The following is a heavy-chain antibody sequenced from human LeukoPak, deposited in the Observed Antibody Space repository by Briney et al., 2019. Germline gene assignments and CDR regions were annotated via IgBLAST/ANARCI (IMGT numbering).Heavy chain of an antibody. V-gene: IGHV3-11*04. J-gene: IGHJ6*02. D-gene: IGHD3-22*01. CDR3: AKDFPHYYETSHGVDV. CDR1: GFTFSDYY. CDR2: ISSSGSTI. Sequence: GGSLRLSCAASGFTFSDYYMSWIRQAPGKGLEWVSYISSSGSTIYYADSVKGRFTISRDNAKNSLYLQMNSLRVEDTAIYYCAKDFPHYYETSHGVDVWGQGTTVTVS.